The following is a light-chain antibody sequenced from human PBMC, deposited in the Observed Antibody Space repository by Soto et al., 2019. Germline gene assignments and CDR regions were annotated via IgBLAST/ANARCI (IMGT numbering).Light chain of an antibody. V-gene: IGLV1-44*01. CDR1: SSNIGSNT. CDR3: AAWYDSLNGPV. Sequence: QSVLTQPPSASGTPGQRVTISCSGSSSNIGSNTVNWYQQIPGTAPKLLIYSNNQRPSGVPDRFSGSKSGTSASLAISGLQSDDEADYYCAAWYDSLNGPVFGGGTKVTVL. J-gene: IGLJ2*01. CDR2: SNN.